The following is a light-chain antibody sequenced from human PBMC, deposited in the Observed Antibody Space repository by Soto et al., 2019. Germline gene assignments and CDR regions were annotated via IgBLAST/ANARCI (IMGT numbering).Light chain of an antibody. CDR3: QQYGSSPIT. CDR1: QSVISTY. V-gene: IGKV3-20*01. CDR2: GAS. J-gene: IGKJ5*01. Sequence: EIVLTQSPGTLSLSPGERATVSCMASQSVISTYLAWYQQKPGQAPRLLIYGASSRATGIPDRFSGSGSGTDFTLTISRLEPEDFAVYYCQQYGSSPITFGQGRLLEI.